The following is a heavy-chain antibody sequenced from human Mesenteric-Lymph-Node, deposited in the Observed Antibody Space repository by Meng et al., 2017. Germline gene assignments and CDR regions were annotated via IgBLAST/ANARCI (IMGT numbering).Heavy chain of an antibody. CDR3: AKLWWNGGRTFDL. Sequence: ETLSLTCAASGFTFSSYWMSWVRQAPGKGLEWVANIKQDGSEKYYVDSVKGRFTISKDISDNTLHLQMNSLTAADTAIYYCAKLWWNGGRTFDLWGQGTEVTVSS. V-gene: IGHV3-7*03. CDR1: GFTFSSYW. D-gene: IGHD1-1*01. CDR2: IKQDGSEK. J-gene: IGHJ3*01.